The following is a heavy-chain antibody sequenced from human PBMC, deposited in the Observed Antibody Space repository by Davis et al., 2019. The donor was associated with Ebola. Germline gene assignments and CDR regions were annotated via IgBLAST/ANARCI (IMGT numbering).Heavy chain of an antibody. CDR2: IFYTGTT. V-gene: IGHV4-39*01. D-gene: IGHD3-9*01. CDR1: GGSIRNSNYY. CDR3: ARYDILTGYIN. Sequence: MPSETLSLTCSVSGGSIRNSNYYCGWVRQPPGKGLEWIGSIFYTGTTYFNPSLGSRVAVSVDTSKNQFSLRLNSVTAADTAVYYCARYDILTGYINWGQGTLVTVSS. J-gene: IGHJ4*02.